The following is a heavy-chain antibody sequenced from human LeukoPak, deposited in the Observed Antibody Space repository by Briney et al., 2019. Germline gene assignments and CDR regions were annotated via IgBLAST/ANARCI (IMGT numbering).Heavy chain of an antibody. CDR2: ISGSGGST. Sequence: PGGSLRLSCAASGFTFSSYAMSWVRQAPGKGLEWVSAISGSGGSTYYADSVKGRFTISRDNSKNTLYLQMGSLRAEDMAVYYCARGGYSSSSGWFDPWGQGTLVTVSS. CDR1: GFTFSSYA. D-gene: IGHD6-6*01. J-gene: IGHJ5*02. V-gene: IGHV3-23*01. CDR3: ARGGYSSSSGWFDP.